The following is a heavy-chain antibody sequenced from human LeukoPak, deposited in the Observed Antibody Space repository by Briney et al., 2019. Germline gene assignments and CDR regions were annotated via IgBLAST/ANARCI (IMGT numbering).Heavy chain of an antibody. CDR3: ARDSSWEDGSGKEFDP. CDR1: GGSISSGGYY. V-gene: IGHV4-31*03. D-gene: IGHD3-10*01. Sequence: KTSQTLSLTCTVSGGSISSGGYYWSWIRQHPGKGLEWIGYIYYSGSTYYNPSLKSRVTVSVDTSKNQFSLKLSSVTAADTAVYYCARDSSWEDGSGKEFDPWGQGTLVTVSS. J-gene: IGHJ5*02. CDR2: IYYSGST.